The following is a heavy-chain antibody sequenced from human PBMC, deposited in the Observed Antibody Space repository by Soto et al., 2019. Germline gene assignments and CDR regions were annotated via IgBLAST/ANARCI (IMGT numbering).Heavy chain of an antibody. J-gene: IGHJ6*02. CDR2: ISPFNGNT. Sequence: GASVKVSCKSSGYPFTHYGITWVRQAPGQGLEWMGWISPFNGNTNYGQTLQGRVTLTTDTSTSTVYMELGSLRSDDTAVYYCARDQSFDRSYYYGIDFWGQGTTVTVSS. CDR1: GYPFTHYG. D-gene: IGHD3-22*01. CDR3: ARDQSFDRSYYYGIDF. V-gene: IGHV1-18*01.